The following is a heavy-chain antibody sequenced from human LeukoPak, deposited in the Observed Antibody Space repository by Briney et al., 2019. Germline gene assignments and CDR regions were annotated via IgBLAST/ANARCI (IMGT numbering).Heavy chain of an antibody. CDR3: AREQGQQWRRFDS. D-gene: IGHD6-19*01. CDR2: ISSHGSNK. J-gene: IGHJ4*02. CDR1: GFTFNSYS. Sequence: GGSLRLSCAASGFTFNSYSMHWVRQAPGKGLKWVAVISSHGSNKDYADSVKGRFTISKDNSENTLYLQMDSLTTEDTGVYYCAREQGQQWRRFDSWGQGSPVTVSS. V-gene: IGHV3-30*04.